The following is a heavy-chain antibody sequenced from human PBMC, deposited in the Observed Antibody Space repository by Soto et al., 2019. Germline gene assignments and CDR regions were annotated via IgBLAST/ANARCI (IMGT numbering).Heavy chain of an antibody. V-gene: IGHV3-21*01. Sequence: GGSLRLSCAASGFTFSSYSMNWVRQAPGKGLEWVSSISSSSSYIYYADSVKGRFTISRDNAKNSLYLQMNSLRAEDTAVYYCARDSPLGWGDYDILTGYAWGWFGYWGQGTLVTVSS. CDR1: GFTFSSYS. D-gene: IGHD3-9*01. CDR2: ISSSSSYI. CDR3: ARDSPLGWGDYDILTGYAWGWFGY. J-gene: IGHJ4*02.